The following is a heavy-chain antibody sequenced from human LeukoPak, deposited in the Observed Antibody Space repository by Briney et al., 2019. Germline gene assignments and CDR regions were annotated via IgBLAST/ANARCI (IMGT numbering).Heavy chain of an antibody. CDR3: ARDYCRGGSCYYY. CDR1: GGSISSSSYY. J-gene: IGHJ4*02. D-gene: IGHD2-15*01. V-gene: IGHV4-39*07. CDR2: IYYSGST. Sequence: PSETLSLTCTVSGGSISSSSYYWGWIRQPPGKGLEWIGSIYYSGSTYYNPSLKSRVTISVDTSKNQFSLKLSSVTAADTAVYYCARDYCRGGSCYYYWGQGTLVTVSS.